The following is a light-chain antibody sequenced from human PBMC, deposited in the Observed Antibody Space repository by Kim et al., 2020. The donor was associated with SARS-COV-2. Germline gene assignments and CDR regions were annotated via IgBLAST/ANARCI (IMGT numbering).Light chain of an antibody. CDR3: NSRDSNDNVV. CDR1: SLRSYY. J-gene: IGLJ2*01. V-gene: IGLV3-19*01. Sequence: ALGQTVRITCQGDSLRSYYETWYQQKPGQAPIVVIYGKNNRPSGIPDRFSGSSSGNTASLTITGTQAGDEADYYCNSRDSNDNVVFGGGTQLTVL. CDR2: GKN.